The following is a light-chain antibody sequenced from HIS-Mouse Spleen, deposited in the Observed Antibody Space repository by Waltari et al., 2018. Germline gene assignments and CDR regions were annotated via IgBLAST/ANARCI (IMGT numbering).Light chain of an antibody. CDR2: WAS. V-gene: IGKV4-1*01. J-gene: IGKJ4*01. CDR3: QQYYSTLT. CDR1: QSVLYSSNNKNY. Sequence: DIVMTQSPDSLAVPLGERATINCKPSQSVLYSSNNKNYLAWYQQKPGQPPKLLIYWASTRESGVPDRFSGSGSGTDFTLTISSLQAEDVAVYYCQQYYSTLTFGGGTKVEIK.